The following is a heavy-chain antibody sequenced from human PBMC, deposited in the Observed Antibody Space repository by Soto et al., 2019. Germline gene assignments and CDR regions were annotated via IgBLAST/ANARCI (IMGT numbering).Heavy chain of an antibody. V-gene: IGHV1-3*01. CDR2: INAGNGNT. CDR3: ARDQTRGSWCGAFGL. J-gene: IGHJ3*01. Sequence: GASVKVSCKASGYTFTSYAIHWVRQAPGQRLEWMGWINAGNGNTKYSQKFQGRVTITRDTSASTAYMELSSLRSEDTAVYYCARDQTRGSWCGAFGLWGQGPMVPVSS. CDR1: GYTFTSYA. D-gene: IGHD1-26*01.